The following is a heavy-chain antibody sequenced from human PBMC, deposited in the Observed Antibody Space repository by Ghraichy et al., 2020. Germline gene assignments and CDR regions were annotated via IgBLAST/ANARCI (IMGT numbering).Heavy chain of an antibody. CDR1: GFTVSSNY. Sequence: GGSLRLSCAASGFTVSSNYMSWVRQAPGKGLEWVSVIYSGGSTYYADSVKGRFTISRDNSKNTLYLQMNSLRAEDTAVYYCARGKGRDYYGMDVWGQGTTVTVSS. J-gene: IGHJ6*02. CDR3: ARGKGRDYYGMDV. V-gene: IGHV3-66*01. CDR2: IYSGGST.